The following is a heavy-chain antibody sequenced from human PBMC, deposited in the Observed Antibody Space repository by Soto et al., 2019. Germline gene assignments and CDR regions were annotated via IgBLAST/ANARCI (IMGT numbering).Heavy chain of an antibody. CDR3: ARGDEDCDYVWGSPISFDY. V-gene: IGHV1-69*06. D-gene: IGHD3-16*01. CDR1: GGTSSSYA. J-gene: IGHJ4*02. Sequence: GASVKVSCKASGGTSSSYAISWVRQAPGQGLEWMGGIIPIFGTANYAQKFQGRVTITADKSTSTAYMELSSLRSEDTAVYYCARGDEDCDYVWGSPISFDYWGQGTLVTVSS. CDR2: IIPIFGTA.